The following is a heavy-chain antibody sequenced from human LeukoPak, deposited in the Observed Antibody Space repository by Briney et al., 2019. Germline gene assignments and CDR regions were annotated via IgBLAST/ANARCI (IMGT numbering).Heavy chain of an antibody. D-gene: IGHD2-2*01. CDR3: ARLGCSSTSCGGDWFDP. V-gene: IGHV5-51*01. Sequence: GESLKISCKGSGYSFTSYWIGWVRQIPGKGLEWTGIIYPGDSDTRYSPSFQGQVTISADKSISTAYLQWSSLKASDTAMYYCARLGCSSTSCGGDWFDPWGQGTLVTVSS. CDR2: IYPGDSDT. CDR1: GYSFTSYW. J-gene: IGHJ5*02.